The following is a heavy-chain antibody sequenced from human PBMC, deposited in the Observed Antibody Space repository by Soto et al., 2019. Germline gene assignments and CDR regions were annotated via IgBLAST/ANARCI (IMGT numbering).Heavy chain of an antibody. Sequence: QVHLQESGPGLVKPSETLSLTCTVSGGSINNHYWSWIRQPPGKGLEWIGYIYYTGSTNYNPSLKSRVTMSVDTSKNQCSLNLTSLTAADTAIYYCARANWYSEHWGQGTLVTVSS. D-gene: IGHD7-27*01. CDR2: IYYTGST. CDR3: ARANWYSEH. CDR1: GGSINNHY. V-gene: IGHV4-59*11. J-gene: IGHJ4*02.